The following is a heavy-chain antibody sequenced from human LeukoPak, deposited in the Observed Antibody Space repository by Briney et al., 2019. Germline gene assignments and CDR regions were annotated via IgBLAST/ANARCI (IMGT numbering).Heavy chain of an antibody. D-gene: IGHD3-16*02. CDR2: IKPDGSEK. Sequence: GGCLRLSCAASAFTFRTYWMSWVRQAPGKGLEWVAMIKPDGSEKYYVDSVKGRFTISRDNAKNSLYLQMNSLRVEDTAVYFCVSGGEDHDFVWGSYREIKFDYWGQGTLVTVSS. CDR1: AFTFRTYW. V-gene: IGHV3-7*02. J-gene: IGHJ4*02. CDR3: VSGGEDHDFVWGSYREIKFDY.